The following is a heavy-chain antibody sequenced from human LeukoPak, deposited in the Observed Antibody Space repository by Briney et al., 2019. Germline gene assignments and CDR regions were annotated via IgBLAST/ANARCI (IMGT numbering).Heavy chain of an antibody. CDR2: INRGGSER. D-gene: IGHD2-2*01. J-gene: IGHJ6*03. CDR1: GLTFSSYW. Sequence: GGSLRLSCAASGLTFSSYWMSWVRQAPGKGLEWVSNINRGGSERYYVDSVKGRFTISRDNAKNSLYLQMNSLRAEDTAVYYCASRYCTSSRCSTASSRCMDVWGKGTTVIVSS. V-gene: IGHV3-7*03. CDR3: ASRYCTSSRCSTASSRCMDV.